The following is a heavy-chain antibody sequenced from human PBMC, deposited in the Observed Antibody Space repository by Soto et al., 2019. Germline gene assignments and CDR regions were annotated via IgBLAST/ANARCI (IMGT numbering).Heavy chain of an antibody. D-gene: IGHD3-22*01. J-gene: IGHJ3*02. CDR3: ARGYYDSNGQSNTFDI. CDR1: RASVSSSY. CDR2: VYYTAST. V-gene: IGHV4-59*02. Sequence: PSETLSLTCTVSRASVSSSYWSWIRQSPGKGLEWIGYVYYTASTKYNPSLKSRVTISVDTSKNQFSLKLSSVTAADTAVYYCARGYYDSNGQSNTFDIWGPGTLVTVSS.